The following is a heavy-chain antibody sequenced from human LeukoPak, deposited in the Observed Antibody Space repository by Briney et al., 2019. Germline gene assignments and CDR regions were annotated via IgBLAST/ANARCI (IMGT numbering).Heavy chain of an antibody. CDR3: ARIRGVLLWFGEQNNWFDP. V-gene: IGHV4-39*01. Sequence: SETLSLTRTVSGGSIINYYWGWIRQPPGKGLEWIGSIYYSGSTYYNPSLKSRVTISVDTSKNQFSLKLSSVTAADTAVYYCARIRGVLLWFGEQNNWFDPWGQGTLVTVSS. J-gene: IGHJ5*02. CDR2: IYYSGST. D-gene: IGHD3-10*01. CDR1: GGSIINYY.